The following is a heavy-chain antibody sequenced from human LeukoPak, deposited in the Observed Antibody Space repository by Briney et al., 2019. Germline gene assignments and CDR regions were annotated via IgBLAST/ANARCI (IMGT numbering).Heavy chain of an antibody. CDR1: GFTFSSYA. Sequence: TGGSLRLSCAASGFTFSSYAMSWVRQAPGKGLEWVSAISGSGGSTYYADSVKGRFTISRDNSKNTLYLQMNSLRAEDTAVYYCAKAPYGYNEPFDYWGQGTLVTVSS. D-gene: IGHD5-12*01. V-gene: IGHV3-23*01. CDR3: AKAPYGYNEPFDY. CDR2: ISGSGGST. J-gene: IGHJ4*02.